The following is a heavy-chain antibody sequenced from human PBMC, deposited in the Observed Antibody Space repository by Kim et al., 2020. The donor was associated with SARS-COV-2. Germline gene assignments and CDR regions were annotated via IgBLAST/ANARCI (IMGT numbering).Heavy chain of an antibody. V-gene: IGHV3-11*06. CDR2: ISSSSKDI. CDR3: VRHQTDPAMVTPYALDV. CDR1: GFTFSHYF. Sequence: GGSLRLSCVASGFTFSHYFMSWIRQAPGKGLEWVSYISSSSKDINYADSVKGRFTITRDNAKNSLFLHMNSLRGDDSAIYYCVRHQTDPAMVTPYALDV. D-gene: IGHD5-18*01. J-gene: IGHJ3*01.